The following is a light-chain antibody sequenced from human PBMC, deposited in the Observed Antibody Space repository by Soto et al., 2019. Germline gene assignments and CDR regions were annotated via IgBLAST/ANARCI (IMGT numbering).Light chain of an antibody. Sequence: IQLTQSPSSLSASVGDRCTITCRASQDIAIYLAWYQQKAGEAPKLLIYAASTLYGGVPSRFSGSGSGTDFALTITSLQAEDFETYYCQQYYSFPRTFGQGTKVDIK. V-gene: IGKV1-9*01. J-gene: IGKJ1*01. CDR2: AAS. CDR1: QDIAIY. CDR3: QQYYSFPRT.